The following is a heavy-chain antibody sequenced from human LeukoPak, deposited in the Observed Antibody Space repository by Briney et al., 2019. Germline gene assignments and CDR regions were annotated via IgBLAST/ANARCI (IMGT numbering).Heavy chain of an antibody. D-gene: IGHD1-26*01. J-gene: IGHJ1*01. CDR3: ARDRGGTYVYFQH. Sequence: RTGGSLRLSCAASGFTFDDYGMSWVRQAPGKGLEWVSNLNWNGGRAGHADSVKGRFTISRDNAKNSLFLQMNSLRAEDTAFYYCARDRGGTYVYFQHWGQGTLVTVSS. CDR1: GFTFDDYG. V-gene: IGHV3-20*04. CDR2: LNWNGGRA.